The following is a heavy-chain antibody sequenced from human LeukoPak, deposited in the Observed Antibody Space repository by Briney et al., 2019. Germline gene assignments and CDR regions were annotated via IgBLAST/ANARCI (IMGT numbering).Heavy chain of an antibody. J-gene: IGHJ4*02. V-gene: IGHV4-34*01. CDR2: INHSGST. Sequence: SETLSLTCPVYGGSFSGYYWSWIRQPPGKGLEWIGEINHSGSTNYNPSLKSRVTISVDTSKNQFSLKLSSVTAADTAVYYCAREWCDSSSPYYFDYWGRGTLVTVSS. D-gene: IGHD3-22*01. CDR3: AREWCDSSSPYYFDY. CDR1: GGSFSGYY.